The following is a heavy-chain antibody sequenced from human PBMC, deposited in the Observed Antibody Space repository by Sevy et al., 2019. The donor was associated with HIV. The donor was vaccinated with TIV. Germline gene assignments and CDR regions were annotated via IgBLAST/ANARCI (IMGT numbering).Heavy chain of an antibody. CDR1: GFTFSNYG. Sequence: WGSLRLSCAASGFTFSNYGMHWVRQAPGKGLEWVAVIWYDGSNYDYADSVKGRFTVSRDNSKNALYLEMKSLRPEDTAVYFCAKDFDSIAMPAFPDSWGQGTLVTVSS. V-gene: IGHV3-33*06. J-gene: IGHJ4*02. CDR3: AKDFDSIAMPAFPDS. D-gene: IGHD3-9*01. CDR2: IWYDGSNY.